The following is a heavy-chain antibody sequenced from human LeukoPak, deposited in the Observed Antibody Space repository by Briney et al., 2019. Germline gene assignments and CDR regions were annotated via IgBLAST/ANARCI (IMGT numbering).Heavy chain of an antibody. CDR2: INHSGST. D-gene: IGHD6-13*01. CDR3: ASKKAAAGSFDY. Sequence: SETLSLTCAVYGGSLSGYYWSWIRQPPGKGLEWIGEINHSGSTNYNPSLKSRVTISVDTSKNQFSLKLSSVTAADTAVYYCASKKAAAGSFDYWGQGTLVTVSS. V-gene: IGHV4-34*01. CDR1: GGSLSGYY. J-gene: IGHJ4*02.